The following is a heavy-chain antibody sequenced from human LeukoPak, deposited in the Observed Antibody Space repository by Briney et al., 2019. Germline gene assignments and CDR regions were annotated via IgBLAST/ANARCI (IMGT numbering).Heavy chain of an antibody. CDR2: ISGSGGGT. CDR3: ARVLQYYYDSSGYEAEAFDI. Sequence: GGSLRLSCAASGFTFSSYAMTWVRQAPGKGLEWVSTISGSGGGTYYADSVKGRFTISRDNSKNTVYLQMNSLRAEDTAVYYCARVLQYYYDSSGYEAEAFDIWGQGTMVTVSS. CDR1: GFTFSSYA. J-gene: IGHJ3*02. D-gene: IGHD3-22*01. V-gene: IGHV3-23*01.